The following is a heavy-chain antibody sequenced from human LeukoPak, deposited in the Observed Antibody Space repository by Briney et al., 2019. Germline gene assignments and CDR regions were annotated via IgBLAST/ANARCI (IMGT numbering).Heavy chain of an antibody. J-gene: IGHJ6*03. D-gene: IGHD3-3*01. V-gene: IGHV4-34*01. Sequence: SETLSLTCAVSGGSFSGHYWSWIRQPPGKGLEWIGEINHSGSTNYNPSLKSRVTISVDTSKNQFSLKLSSVTAADTAVYYCARRTASRIDFWSGYSHGYYYMDVWGKGTTVTVSS. CDR2: INHSGST. CDR3: ARRTASRIDFWSGYSHGYYYMDV. CDR1: GGSFSGHY.